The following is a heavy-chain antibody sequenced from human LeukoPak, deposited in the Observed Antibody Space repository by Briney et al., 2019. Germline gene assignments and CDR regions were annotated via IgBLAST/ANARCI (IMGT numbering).Heavy chain of an antibody. J-gene: IGHJ4*02. CDR2: ISGSGGST. CDR1: GFTFSSYA. Sequence: GGSLRLSCVASGFTFSSYAMSWVRQAPGKGLEWVSAISGSGGSTHYADSVKGRFTISRDNSKNTLYLQMNSLRAEDTAVYYCAKDCSGGSCYSDYWGQGTLVTVSS. V-gene: IGHV3-23*01. CDR3: AKDCSGGSCYSDY. D-gene: IGHD2-15*01.